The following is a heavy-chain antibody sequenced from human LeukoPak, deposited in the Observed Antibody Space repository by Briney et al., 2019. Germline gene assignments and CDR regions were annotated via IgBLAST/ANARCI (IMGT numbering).Heavy chain of an antibody. CDR2: IYYSGST. CDR1: GGSISSSSYY. J-gene: IGHJ1*01. D-gene: IGHD4-23*01. Sequence: PSETLSLTCTVSGGSISSSSYYWGWIRQPPGTGLEWIGSIYYSGSTYYNPSLKSRVTISVDTSKSQFSLKLSFVTAADTAVYYCARDLHGGNSGLGYWGQGTLVTVSS. V-gene: IGHV4-39*07. CDR3: ARDLHGGNSGLGY.